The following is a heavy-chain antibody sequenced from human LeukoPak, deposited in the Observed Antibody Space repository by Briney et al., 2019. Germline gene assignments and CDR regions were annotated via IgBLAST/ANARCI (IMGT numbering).Heavy chain of an antibody. V-gene: IGHV3-15*01. CDR3: TTTPHYYDGSVTGDPIDY. D-gene: IGHD3-22*01. CDR2: IKSKTDGGTT. Sequence: PGGSLRFSCAASGFTFSNAWMSWVRQAPGKGREWVGRIKSKTDGGTTDYAAPVKGRFTISRDDSKNTLYLQMNSLKTEDTAVYYCTTTPHYYDGSVTGDPIDYWGQGTLVTVSS. J-gene: IGHJ4*02. CDR1: GFTFSNAW.